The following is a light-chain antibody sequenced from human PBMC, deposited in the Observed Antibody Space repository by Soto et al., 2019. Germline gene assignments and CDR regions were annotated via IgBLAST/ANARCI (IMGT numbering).Light chain of an antibody. CDR1: SSDVGGYSY. Sequence: QSVLTQPASVSGSPGQSITISCTGTSSDVGGYSYVSWYQQHPDKAPKLILFEVINRPSGVSNRFSGSKSGNTASLTISGLRAEDGADYYRSSFTTTSTYVFGTGTKVTVL. CDR2: EVI. V-gene: IGLV2-14*01. J-gene: IGLJ1*01. CDR3: SSFTTTSTYV.